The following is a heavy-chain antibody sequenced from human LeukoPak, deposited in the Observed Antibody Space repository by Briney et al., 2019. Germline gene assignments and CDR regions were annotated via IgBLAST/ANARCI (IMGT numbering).Heavy chain of an antibody. CDR3: AREPRPNCSSTSCYLSWFDP. D-gene: IGHD2-2*01. J-gene: IGHJ5*02. V-gene: IGHV4-61*01. CDR1: GGSISSSSYY. CDR2: IYYSGST. Sequence: KPSETLSLTCTVSGGSISSSSYYWGWIRQPPGKGLEWIGYIYYSGSTNYNPSLKSRVTISVDTSKNQFSLKLSSVTAADTAVYYCAREPRPNCSSTSCYLSWFDPWGQGTLVTVSS.